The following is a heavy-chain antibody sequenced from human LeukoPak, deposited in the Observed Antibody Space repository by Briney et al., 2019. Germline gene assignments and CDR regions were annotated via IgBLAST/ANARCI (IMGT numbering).Heavy chain of an antibody. CDR3: ARVGTYYDILAGYYSTYFDY. J-gene: IGHJ4*02. CDR1: GFTFDYYG. V-gene: IGHV3-20*04. CDR2: INWNGGST. D-gene: IGHD3-9*01. Sequence: GGSPRLSCAASGFTFDYYGMSWVRQAPGKGLKWVSGINWNGGSTGYADSVKGRFTISRDNAKNSLYLQMNSLRAEDTALYYCARVGTYYDILAGYYSTYFDYWGQGTLVTVSS.